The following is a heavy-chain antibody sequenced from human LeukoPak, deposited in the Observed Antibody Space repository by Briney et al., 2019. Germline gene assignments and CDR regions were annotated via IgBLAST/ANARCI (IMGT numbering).Heavy chain of an antibody. V-gene: IGHV1-2*02. J-gene: IGHJ6*03. CDR3: ARGCSSGWWAQYYYYMDV. CDR1: GYTFTGYY. CDR2: INPNSGGT. Sequence: GASVKVSCKASGYTFTGYYMHWVRQAPGQGLEWMGWINPNSGGTNYAQKFQGRVTVTRDTSISTAYMELSRLRSDDTAVYYCARGCSSGWWAQYYYYMDVWGKGTTVTVSS. D-gene: IGHD6-19*01.